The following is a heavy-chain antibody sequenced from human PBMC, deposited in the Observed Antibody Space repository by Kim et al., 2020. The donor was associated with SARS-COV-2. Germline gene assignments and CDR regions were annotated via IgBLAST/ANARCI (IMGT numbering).Heavy chain of an antibody. D-gene: IGHD6-13*01. CDR1: GFTFSSYA. CDR3: ARDNPSAGTD. J-gene: IGHJ4*02. CDR2: ISYDGSNK. V-gene: IGHV3-30-3*01. Sequence: GGSLRLSCAASGFTFSSYAMHWVRQAPGKGLEWVAVISYDGSNKYYADSVKGRFTISRDNSKNTLYLQMNSLRAEDTAVYYCARDNPSAGTDWGQGTLVTVSS.